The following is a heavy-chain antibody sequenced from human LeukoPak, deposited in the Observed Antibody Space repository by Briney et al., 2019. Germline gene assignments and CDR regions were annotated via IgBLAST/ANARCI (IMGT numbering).Heavy chain of an antibody. V-gene: IGHV3-53*01. CDR1: GFTVSTNY. CDR2: VYGGGTT. J-gene: IGHJ4*02. CDR3: ARRIPSGGYTIDY. Sequence: GGSLRLSCAASGFTVSTNYMSWVRQAPGRGLEWVSLVYGGGTTYYAGSVKGRFTISRDNSKNILYLQMNSLRADDTAVYYCARRIPSGGYTIDYWGQGTLVTVSS. D-gene: IGHD1-26*01.